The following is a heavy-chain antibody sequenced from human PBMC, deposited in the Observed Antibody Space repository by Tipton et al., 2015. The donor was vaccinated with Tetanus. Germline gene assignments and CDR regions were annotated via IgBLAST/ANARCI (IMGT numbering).Heavy chain of an antibody. CDR3: AGPTLALDAFDF. Sequence: AGLVKPSETLSLICGVYGGSFSGYYWSWIRQPPGKGLEWIGEINHSGSTNYNPSLKSRVTTSIDSSKNQLSLRLTSVTAADTAVYYCAGPTLALDAFDFWGQGTMVTVS. CDR1: GGSFSGYY. CDR2: INHSGST. J-gene: IGHJ3*01. D-gene: IGHD5-12*01. V-gene: IGHV4-34*01.